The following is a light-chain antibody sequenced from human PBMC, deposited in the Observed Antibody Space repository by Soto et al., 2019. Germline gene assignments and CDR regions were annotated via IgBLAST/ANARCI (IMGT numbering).Light chain of an antibody. CDR3: QQRRYWPVT. V-gene: IGKV3-11*01. Sequence: EIVLTQSPAILSMSPGERATLSCRASQSVSSYFAWYQQKPGQAPRLLIYDASNRATGVPARFSGRGSGTDVTLTISSLEPEDFAVYYCQQRRYWPVTFGQGTKVEIK. CDR2: DAS. J-gene: IGKJ1*01. CDR1: QSVSSY.